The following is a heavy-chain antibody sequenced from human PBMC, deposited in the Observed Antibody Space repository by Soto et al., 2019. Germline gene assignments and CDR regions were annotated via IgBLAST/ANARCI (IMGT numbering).Heavy chain of an antibody. J-gene: IGHJ4*02. Sequence: PSETLSLTCTVSGDSISSSNYNWGWIRQPPGKCLEWIGSFYYSGRTYNNPPLKSRVAISVDTSKNQLSLKMNSVTAADTAVYYCARGNYYHSSGYYYEGYYVDYWGQGALVTVYS. CDR3: ARGNYYHSSGYYYEGYYVDY. D-gene: IGHD3-22*01. CDR1: GDSISSSNYN. V-gene: IGHV4-39*01. CDR2: FYYSGRT.